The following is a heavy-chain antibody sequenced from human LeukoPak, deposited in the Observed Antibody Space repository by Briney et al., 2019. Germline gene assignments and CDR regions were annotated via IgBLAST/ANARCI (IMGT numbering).Heavy chain of an antibody. CDR2: ISTSSSYI. Sequence: GGSLRLSCAASGFTFSNYNMNWVRQAPGKGLGWVSSISTSSSYIYNADSVKGRFTISRDNAKNSLYLQMNSLRAEDTALYYCAREGVGISHYFDYWGQGTLVTVSS. CDR3: AREGVGISHYFDY. CDR1: GFTFSNYN. D-gene: IGHD2-21*01. J-gene: IGHJ4*02. V-gene: IGHV3-21*01.